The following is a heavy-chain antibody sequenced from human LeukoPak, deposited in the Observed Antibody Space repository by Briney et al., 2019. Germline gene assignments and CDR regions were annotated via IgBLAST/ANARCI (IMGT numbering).Heavy chain of an antibody. CDR1: GFTFDDYA. CDR3: ARTGIAARPTVWFDP. J-gene: IGHJ5*02. D-gene: IGHD6-6*01. CDR2: ISWNSGSI. V-gene: IGHV3-9*01. Sequence: GGSLRLSCAASGFTFDDYAMHWVRQAPGKGLEWVSGISWNSGSIGYADSVKGRFTISRDNAKNSLYLQMNSLRAEDTAVYYCARTGIAARPTVWFDPWGQGTLVTVSS.